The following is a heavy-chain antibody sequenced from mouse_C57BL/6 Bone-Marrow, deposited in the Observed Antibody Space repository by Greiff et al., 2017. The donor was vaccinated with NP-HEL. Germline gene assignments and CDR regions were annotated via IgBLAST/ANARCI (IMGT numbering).Heavy chain of an antibody. CDR3: ARYYDYWYFDV. V-gene: IGHV1-50*01. J-gene: IGHJ1*03. D-gene: IGHD2-4*01. Sequence: VQLQQPGAELVKPGASVKLSCKASGYTFTSYWMQWVKQRPGQGLEWIGEIDPSDSYTNYNQKFKGKATLTVDTSSSTAYMQLSSLTSEDSAVYYCARYYDYWYFDVWGTGTTVTVSS. CDR1: GYTFTSYW. CDR2: IDPSDSYT.